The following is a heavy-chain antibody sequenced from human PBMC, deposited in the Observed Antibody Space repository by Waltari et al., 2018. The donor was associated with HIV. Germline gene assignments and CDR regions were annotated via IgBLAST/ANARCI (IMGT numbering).Heavy chain of an antibody. CDR1: GFTFTTYG. D-gene: IGHD5-12*01. CDR3: ARARILAATIEDFDY. V-gene: IGHV3-23*01. J-gene: IGHJ4*01. CDR2: FSGSGGNT. Sequence: EVQLLESGGGLVRPGGSLRLSCVVSGFTFTTYGLSWVRQAPGKGLEGVSGFSGSGGNTYYADSVKGRFTISRDNSKNTLYLQMISLRAEDTAIYYCARARILAATIEDFDYWGHGTLVSVSS.